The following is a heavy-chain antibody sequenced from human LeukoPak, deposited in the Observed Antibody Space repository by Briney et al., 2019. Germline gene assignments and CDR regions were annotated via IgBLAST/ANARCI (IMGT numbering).Heavy chain of an antibody. CDR1: GFTFNIYA. V-gene: IGHV3-30-3*01. CDR2: ISYDGSNK. Sequence: GGSLRLSCAASGFTFNIYAMSWVRQAPGKGLEWVAAISYDGSNKYYADSVKGRFTISRDNSKNTLYLQMNSLRAEDTAVYYCARRKYDFWSGYFRPYYYYGMDVWGQGTTVTVSS. J-gene: IGHJ6*02. CDR3: ARRKYDFWSGYFRPYYYYGMDV. D-gene: IGHD3-3*01.